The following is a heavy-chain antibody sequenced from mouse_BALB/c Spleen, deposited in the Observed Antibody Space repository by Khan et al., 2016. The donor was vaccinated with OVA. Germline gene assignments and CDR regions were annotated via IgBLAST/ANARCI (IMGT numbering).Heavy chain of an antibody. D-gene: IGHD2-1*01. J-gene: IGHJ1*01. CDR3: SSDGNYAHWYFDV. CDR2: ISSGATYT. Sequence: EVELVESGGGLVKPGGSLKLSCAASGFTFSSYTLSWVRQTPEMRLEWVATISSGATYTYYPDSVKGRFTISRDNAKNTLYLQMSSLKSEDTAMYYCSSDGNYAHWYFDVWGAGTTVTVSS. V-gene: IGHV5-6-4*01. CDR1: GFTFSSYT.